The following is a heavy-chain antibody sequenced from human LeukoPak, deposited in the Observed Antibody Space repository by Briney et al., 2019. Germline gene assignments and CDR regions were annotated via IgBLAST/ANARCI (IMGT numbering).Heavy chain of an antibody. V-gene: IGHV3-7*01. CDR3: ARLSTSVAGGDH. CDR1: GFSFSTSW. CDR2: IKKDGSEE. D-gene: IGHD6-19*01. Sequence: GGSLRLSCTASGFSFSTSWMSWVRQTPGKGLEWVANIKKDGSEEYYVDCVKTRFTISRDNAKNSLYLQLNSLIVEDTAVYYCARLSTSVAGGDHWGQGTLVTVSS. J-gene: IGHJ4*02.